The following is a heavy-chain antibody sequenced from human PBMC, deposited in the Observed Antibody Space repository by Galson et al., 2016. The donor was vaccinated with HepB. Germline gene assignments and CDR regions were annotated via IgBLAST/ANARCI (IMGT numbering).Heavy chain of an antibody. CDR2: IIPIFVTT. CDR1: GGTFNSYA. J-gene: IGHJ4*02. CDR3: ASGVVVTQFDY. D-gene: IGHD2-2*01. Sequence: SVKVSCKASGGTFNSYAISWVRQAPGQRLEWMGWIIPIFVTTNYAQKFQGRVTITADESTSTAYMELSSLRSGDTAVYYCASGVVVTQFDYWGQGTLVTVSS. V-gene: IGHV1-69*13.